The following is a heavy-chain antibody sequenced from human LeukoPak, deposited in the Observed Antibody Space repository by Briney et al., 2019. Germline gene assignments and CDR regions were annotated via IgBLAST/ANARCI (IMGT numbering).Heavy chain of an antibody. J-gene: IGHJ3*02. CDR3: AKDGVYDYVWGSYRRRRRHEQDAFDI. Sequence: GSSLRLSCAASGFTSSSYGMSWVRQAPGKGLEWVSAISGGGDNTYYADSVRGRFTISRDNYKHTLYLLVNSLRAEDTAVYNCAKDGVYDYVWGSYRRRRRHEQDAFDIWGQETMVTVSS. D-gene: IGHD3-16*02. CDR1: GFTSSSYG. CDR2: ISGGGDNT. V-gene: IGHV3-23*01.